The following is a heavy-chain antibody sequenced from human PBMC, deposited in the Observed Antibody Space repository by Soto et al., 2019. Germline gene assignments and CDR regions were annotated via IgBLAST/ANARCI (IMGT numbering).Heavy chain of an antibody. D-gene: IGHD3-22*01. CDR2: IYSGGTT. Sequence: EVQLVESGGGLIQSGGSLRLSCAASGFNVSTTYMAWVRQAPGKGLEWVSIIYSGGTTYYADSVKGRFTISRDNTKNTLYLKMISLRVDDTAVYYCARDRSGDSSGYYGWDWGQGTLVPVSS. CDR1: GFNVSTTY. CDR3: ARDRSGDSSGYYGWD. V-gene: IGHV3-53*01. J-gene: IGHJ4*02.